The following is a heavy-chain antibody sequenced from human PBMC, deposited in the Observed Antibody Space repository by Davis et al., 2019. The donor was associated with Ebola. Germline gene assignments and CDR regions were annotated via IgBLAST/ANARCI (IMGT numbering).Heavy chain of an antibody. D-gene: IGHD4-23*01. Sequence: PGGSLRPSCAASGFTFSDYYMSWTRQAPGKGLEWNSYISSSGSTIFQAESVKGRSTISRDNTKNLLYLQINSLRAEDTAVYYCARDRWGGGYWGQGTRVSVSS. J-gene: IGHJ4*02. CDR2: ISSSGSTI. CDR1: GFTFSDYY. V-gene: IGHV3-11*04. CDR3: ARDRWGGGY.